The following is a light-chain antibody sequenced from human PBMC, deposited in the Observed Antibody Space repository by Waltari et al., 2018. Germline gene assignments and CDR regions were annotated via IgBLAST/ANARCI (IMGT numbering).Light chain of an antibody. Sequence: QSALTQPASVSGSPGQSVSISCPGTSNAVGGYGYVSWYQQFPGKAPKLMIYEVSYRPSGVSSRFSGSKSGNTASLTISGLQAEDEAVYYCSSHTSTVPHVFGTGTKVTVV. J-gene: IGLJ1*01. CDR2: EVS. CDR1: SNAVGGYGY. V-gene: IGLV2-14*01. CDR3: SSHTSTVPHV.